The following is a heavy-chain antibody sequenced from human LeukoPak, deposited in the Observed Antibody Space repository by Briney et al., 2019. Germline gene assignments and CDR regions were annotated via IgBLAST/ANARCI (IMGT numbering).Heavy chain of an antibody. CDR2: VYPGNSDT. J-gene: IGHJ4*02. Sequence: GVSLKISCKALGYIFTNYWIGWVRQMPGKGPEWMAIVYPGNSDTRYSPSFQGQVTISADKSIGTMYLQWSSLKASDTATYYCARALRTGQGDYVPVLWGQGTLVIVSS. CDR3: ARALRTGQGDYVPVL. V-gene: IGHV5-51*01. CDR1: GYIFTNYW. D-gene: IGHD4-17*01.